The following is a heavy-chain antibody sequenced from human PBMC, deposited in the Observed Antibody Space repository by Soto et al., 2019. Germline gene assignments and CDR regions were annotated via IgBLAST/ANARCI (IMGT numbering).Heavy chain of an antibody. CDR3: VKGCWKGDV. D-gene: IGHD1-1*01. CDR2: ISGSGGSI. Sequence: EVQLLESGGGLVQPGGSLRLSCAASGFTFSTYAMNWVRQAPGNGLEWVSAISGSGGSIHYADSVKGRFTISRDNSKNTLYLQMNRLRDEDTAVYHCVKGCWKGDVWGRGTTVTVSS. V-gene: IGHV3-23*01. CDR1: GFTFSTYA. J-gene: IGHJ6*02.